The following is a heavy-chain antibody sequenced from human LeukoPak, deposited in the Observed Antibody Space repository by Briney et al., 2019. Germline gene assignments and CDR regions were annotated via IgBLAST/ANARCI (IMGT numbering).Heavy chain of an antibody. J-gene: IGHJ4*02. Sequence: GESLKISCKGSGYSFSSYWIGWVRQMPGKGLEWMGIIYPGDSNIRYSPSFQGQVTISADKSISSPYLQWSSLKASDTAMYYCAREGGYDYGGNCFDYWGQGTLVTVSS. V-gene: IGHV5-51*01. CDR2: IYPGDSNI. D-gene: IGHD4-23*01. CDR1: GYSFSSYW. CDR3: AREGGYDYGGNCFDY.